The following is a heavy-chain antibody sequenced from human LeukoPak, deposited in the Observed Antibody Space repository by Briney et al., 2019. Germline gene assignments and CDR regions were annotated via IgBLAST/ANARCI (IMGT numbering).Heavy chain of an antibody. CDR1: AGSNSSSNW. V-gene: IGHV4-4*02. D-gene: IGHD6-13*01. CDR2: IYHSGST. J-gene: IGHJ3*02. Sequence: SETLSLTCAVSAGSNSSSNWWSWVRQPPGKGLEWIGGIYHSGSTNYNPSLKSRVTISVDKSKNQFSLKLSYVTAADTAVYYCARQGTIAAVSGAFDIWGQGTMVTVSS. CDR3: ARQGTIAAVSGAFDI.